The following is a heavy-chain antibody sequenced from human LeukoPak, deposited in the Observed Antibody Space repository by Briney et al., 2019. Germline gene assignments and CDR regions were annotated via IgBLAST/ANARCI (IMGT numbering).Heavy chain of an antibody. J-gene: IGHJ4*02. CDR2: INPSGGST. Sequence: ASVKVSCKASGYTFTSYYMHWVRQAPGQGLEWMGIINPSGGSTSYAQKFQGRVTMTRDTSTSTVYMELSSLRSEDTAVYYCARDLGYCTNGVCYMSWYFDYWGQGTLVTVSS. D-gene: IGHD2-8*01. V-gene: IGHV1-46*01. CDR1: GYTFTSYY. CDR3: ARDLGYCTNGVCYMSWYFDY.